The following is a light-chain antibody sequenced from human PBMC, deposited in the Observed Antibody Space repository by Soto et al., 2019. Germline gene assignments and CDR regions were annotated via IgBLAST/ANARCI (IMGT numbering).Light chain of an antibody. CDR1: QSVSSSY. Sequence: EIVLTQSPGTLSLSPGERATLSCRASQSVSSSYLAWYQQKPGQAPRLLIYGASSRATSITDRFSGSGSGTDFTLTISRLEPEDFAGYYCHQYDSSPLTFGGGTKVEIK. J-gene: IGKJ4*01. CDR2: GAS. V-gene: IGKV3-20*01. CDR3: HQYDSSPLT.